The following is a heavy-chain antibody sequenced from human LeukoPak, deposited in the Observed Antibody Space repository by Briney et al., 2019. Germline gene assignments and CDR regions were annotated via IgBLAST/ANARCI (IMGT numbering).Heavy chain of an antibody. CDR2: IDPSDSYT. J-gene: IGHJ4*02. Sequence: GESLKISCKGSGYSFASYWISWVRQMPGKGLEWMGRIDPSDSYTNYSPSFQGHVTISADKSISTAYLQWSSLKASDTAMYYCARSLYYHGSGSSEFDYWGQGTLVTVSS. CDR1: GYSFASYW. V-gene: IGHV5-10-1*01. CDR3: ARSLYYHGSGSSEFDY. D-gene: IGHD3-10*01.